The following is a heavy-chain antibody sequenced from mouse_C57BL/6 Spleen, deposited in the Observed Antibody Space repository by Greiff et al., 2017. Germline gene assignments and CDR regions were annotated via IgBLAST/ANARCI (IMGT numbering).Heavy chain of an antibody. D-gene: IGHD2-5*01. CDR1: GYSFTGYY. J-gene: IGHJ4*01. V-gene: IGHV1-43*01. CDR2: INPSTGGT. Sequence: EVMLVESGPELVKPGASVKISCKASGYSFTGYYMHWVKQSSEKSLEWIGEINPSTGGTSYNQKFKGKATLTVDKSSSTAYMQLKSLTSEDSAVYYCSREAYYSNNAMDYWGQGTSVTVSS. CDR3: SREAYYSNNAMDY.